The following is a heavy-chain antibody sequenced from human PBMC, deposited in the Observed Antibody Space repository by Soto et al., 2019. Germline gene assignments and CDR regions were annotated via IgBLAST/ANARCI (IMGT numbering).Heavy chain of an antibody. CDR3: ARDKITALFDY. CDR1: GGSFSGYY. V-gene: IGHV4-34*01. Sequence: QVQLQQWGAGLLKPSETLSLTCAVYGGSFSGYYWTWIRQPPGTGLEWVGEINPSGSTNYNPSLKSRVPISVAPSKNQFSLKLTSVTAADTAVYYCARDKITALFDYWGQGTLVTVSS. J-gene: IGHJ4*02. D-gene: IGHD3-10*01. CDR2: INPSGST.